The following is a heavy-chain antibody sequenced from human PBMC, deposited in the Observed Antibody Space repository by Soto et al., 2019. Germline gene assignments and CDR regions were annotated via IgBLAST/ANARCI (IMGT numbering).Heavy chain of an antibody. V-gene: IGHV2-5*02. D-gene: IGHD3-3*01. Sequence: QITLNESGPTVLRPTETLTLTCSFSGFSLTTSGVAVGWIRQSPGKTPEWLALIFWDDDKRYSVSLKSRLTITQDTSKNQVVLTVSDVDPTDTATYYCAHRVLRTVFGLVTTTAIYFDFWGQGTPVAVSS. J-gene: IGHJ4*02. CDR3: AHRVLRTVFGLVTTTAIYFDF. CDR2: IFWDDDK. CDR1: GFSLTTSGVA.